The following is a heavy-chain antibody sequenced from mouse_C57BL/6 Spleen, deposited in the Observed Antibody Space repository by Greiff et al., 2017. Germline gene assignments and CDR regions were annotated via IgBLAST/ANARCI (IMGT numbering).Heavy chain of an antibody. J-gene: IGHJ4*01. CDR2: IYPGDGDT. CDR3: ARLPYGHAMDY. D-gene: IGHD1-2*01. V-gene: IGHV1-82*01. CDR1: GYAFSSSW. Sequence: VQLQESGPELVKPGASVKISCKASGYAFSSSWMNWVKQRPGKGLEWIGRIYPGDGDTNYNGKFKGKATLTADKSSSTAYMQLSSLTSEDSAVYFCARLPYGHAMDYWGQGTSVTVSS.